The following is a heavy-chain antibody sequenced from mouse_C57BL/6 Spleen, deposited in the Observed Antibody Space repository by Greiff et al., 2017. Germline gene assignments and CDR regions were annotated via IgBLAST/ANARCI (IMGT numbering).Heavy chain of an antibody. CDR1: GYTFTDYY. CDR2: IYPGSGDT. CDR3: ARFYDGYSWFAY. J-gene: IGHJ3*01. V-gene: IGHV1-76*01. Sequence: VKLVESGAELVRPGASVKLSCKASGYTFTDYYINWVKQRPGQGLEWIARIYPGSGDTYYNEKFKGKATLTAEKSSSTAYMQLSSLTSEDSAVYFCARFYDGYSWFAYWGQGTLVTVSA. D-gene: IGHD2-3*01.